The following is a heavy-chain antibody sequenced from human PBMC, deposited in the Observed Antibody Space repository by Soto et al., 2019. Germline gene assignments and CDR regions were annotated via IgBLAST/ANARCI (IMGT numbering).Heavy chain of an antibody. V-gene: IGHV1-8*01. CDR1: GYTFTSYD. J-gene: IGHJ5*02. CDR3: ARGIKYGAYSRWFDP. D-gene: IGHD4-17*01. CDR2: MNPNSGNT. Sequence: QVQLVQSGAEVKKPGASVKVSCKASGYTFTSYDINWVRQATGQGLEYLGWMNPNSGNTAYVQKFQGRVTMTWDTSITTADMELSSLRSEDTAVYFCARGIKYGAYSRWFDPWGQGTRVTVSS.